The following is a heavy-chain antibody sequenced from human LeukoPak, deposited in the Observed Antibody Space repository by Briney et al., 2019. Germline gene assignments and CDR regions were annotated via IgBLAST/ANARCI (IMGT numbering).Heavy chain of an antibody. Sequence: GESLKISCKDSGYSFTNYWIGWVRQMPGKGLEWMGIIYPGDSDTRYSPSFQGQVTISVDKSISTAFLQWSSLKASDTAVYYCARHLGWCNNTSGCDDESDAFDIWGQGTMVTVSS. V-gene: IGHV5-51*01. D-gene: IGHD2-2*01. CDR2: IYPGDSDT. J-gene: IGHJ3*02. CDR3: ARHLGWCNNTSGCDDESDAFDI. CDR1: GYSFTNYW.